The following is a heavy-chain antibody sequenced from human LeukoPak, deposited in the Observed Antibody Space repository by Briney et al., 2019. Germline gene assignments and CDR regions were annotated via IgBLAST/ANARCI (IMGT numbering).Heavy chain of an antibody. D-gene: IGHD1-1*01. CDR1: DGSINTYY. CDR3: AGTQPHLDY. V-gene: IGHV4-59*08. J-gene: IGHJ4*02. Sequence: PSETLSLTCTVSDGSINTYYWSWLRQPPGKGLEWIAYIFYSGSTDYNPSLKSRVTISVDTSKNQFSLKLFSVTAADTAVYYCAGTQPHLDYWGQGTLVSVSS. CDR2: IFYSGST.